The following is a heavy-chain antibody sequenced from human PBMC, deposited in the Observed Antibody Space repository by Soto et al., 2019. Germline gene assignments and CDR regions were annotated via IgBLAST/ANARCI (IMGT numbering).Heavy chain of an antibody. CDR1: GDSVSSNSAA. CDR3: ARDGTTSIAARPVGGDAFDI. J-gene: IGHJ3*02. V-gene: IGHV6-1*01. Sequence: QVQLQQSGPGLVKPSQTLSLTCAISGDSVSSNSAAWHWIRQSPSRGLEWLGRTYYRYKWYNDYAVSVKSRITIKPDTSKNQFSLLMNAVTPEDTAVYYCARDGTTSIAARPVGGDAFDIWGQGTMVTVSS. D-gene: IGHD6-6*01. CDR2: TYYRYKWYN.